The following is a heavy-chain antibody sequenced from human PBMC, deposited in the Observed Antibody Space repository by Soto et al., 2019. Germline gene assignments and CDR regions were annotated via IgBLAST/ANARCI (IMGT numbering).Heavy chain of an antibody. D-gene: IGHD6-13*01. CDR3: AREKRQLVLGGDDAFDI. V-gene: IGHV1-2*04. CDR2: INPNSGGT. Sequence: ASVKVSCKASGYTFTGYYMHWVRQAPGQGLEWMGWINPNSGGTNYAQKFQGWVTMTRDTSISTAYMELSRLRSDDTAVYYCAREKRQLVLGGDDAFDIWGQGTMVTVSS. J-gene: IGHJ3*02. CDR1: GYTFTGYY.